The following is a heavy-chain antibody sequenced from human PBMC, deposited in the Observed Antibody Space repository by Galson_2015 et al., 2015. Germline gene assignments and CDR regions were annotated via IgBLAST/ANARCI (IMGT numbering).Heavy chain of an antibody. V-gene: IGHV3-23*01. Sequence: SLRLSCAASGFTFSSYAMSWVRQAPGKGLEWVSTISGSGDKTYYADSVKGRFTISRDNSENTQYLQMNSLRAEDTAVYYCAKIRVTIFPYYYYMDVWGKGTTVTVSS. CDR2: ISGSGDKT. CDR3: AKIRVTIFPYYYYMDV. D-gene: IGHD3-3*01. CDR1: GFTFSSYA. J-gene: IGHJ6*03.